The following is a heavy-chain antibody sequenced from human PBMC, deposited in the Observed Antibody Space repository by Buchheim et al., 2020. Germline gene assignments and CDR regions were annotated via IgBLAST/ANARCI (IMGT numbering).Heavy chain of an antibody. CDR1: GFTFSSYN. Sequence: EVQLVESGGGLVQPGGSLRLSCAASGFTFSSYNMQWVRQVSGKGLEWVSAVGMAGDTHYSGSVRGRFTISRENAKNSVYCQMNNLRAGDTAVYYCARDPSGRGMDVWGQGTT. J-gene: IGHJ6*02. V-gene: IGHV3-13*04. CDR3: ARDPSGRGMDV. CDR2: VGMAGDT.